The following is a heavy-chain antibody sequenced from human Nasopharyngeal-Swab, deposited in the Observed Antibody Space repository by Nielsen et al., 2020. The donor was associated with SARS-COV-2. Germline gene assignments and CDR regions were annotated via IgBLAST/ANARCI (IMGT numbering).Heavy chain of an antibody. CDR3: AKEATLGGVGDYYYMDV. D-gene: IGHD3-16*01. V-gene: IGHV3-23*01. CDR1: GFTFSSYA. Sequence: GESLKISCAASGFTFSSYAMSWVRQAPGKGLEWVSAISGSGGSTYYADSVKGRFTISRDNSKNTLYLQTNSLRADDTAVYYCAKEATLGGVGDYYYMDVWGKGTTVTVSS. J-gene: IGHJ6*03. CDR2: ISGSGGST.